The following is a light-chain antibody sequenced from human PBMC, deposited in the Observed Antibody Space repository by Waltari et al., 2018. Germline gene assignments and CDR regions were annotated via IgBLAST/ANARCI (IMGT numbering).Light chain of an antibody. CDR3: QQYSYYPWT. V-gene: IGKV1-5*01. Sequence: DIQMTQSPSTLSAPIGDRVTITCRASESLGSELAWYQQRPGKAPNMLIYEPSNLQTGVPSRFSGSGSGTEFTLTINNLQPDDFVTYFCQQYSYYPWTFGQETKVEIK. CDR2: EPS. CDR1: ESLGSE. J-gene: IGKJ1*01.